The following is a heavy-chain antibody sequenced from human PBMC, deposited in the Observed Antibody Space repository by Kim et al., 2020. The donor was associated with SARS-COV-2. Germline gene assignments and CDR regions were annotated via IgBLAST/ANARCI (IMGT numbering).Heavy chain of an antibody. CDR2: IRGSGSST. V-gene: IGHV3-23*01. J-gene: IGHJ4*02. CDR3: AKVGVGYCSSTSCYRFDY. CDR1: GFTFSSYD. Sequence: GGSLRLSCAASGFTFSSYDMSWVRQAPGKGLEWVSAIRGSGSSTYYADSVKGRFTISRDNSKNTLYLQMNSMRAEDTAVYYCAKVGVGYCSSTSCYRFDYWGEGTLVTVSS. D-gene: IGHD2-2*01.